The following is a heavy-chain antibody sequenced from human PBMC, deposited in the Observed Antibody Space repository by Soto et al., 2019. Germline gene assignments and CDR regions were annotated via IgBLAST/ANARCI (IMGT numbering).Heavy chain of an antibody. CDR3: ARGGVSTRTFDY. J-gene: IGHJ4*02. CDR1: GYNFAGYW. CDR2: IYPSDSDT. D-gene: IGHD3-3*01. V-gene: IGHV5-51*01. Sequence: GESLKISCKGSGYNFAGYWIAWVRQMPGKGLELMGIIYPSDSDTRYRPSFQGQVTISADKSISSAYLQWSSLRASDTAMYYCARGGVSTRTFDYWGQGTPVTLSS.